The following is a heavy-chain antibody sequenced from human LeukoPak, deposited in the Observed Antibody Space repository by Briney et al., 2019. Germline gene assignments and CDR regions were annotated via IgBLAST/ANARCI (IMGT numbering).Heavy chain of an antibody. D-gene: IGHD5-18*01. CDR1: GGTFSSYA. CDR3: ARVPYSYGPFDY. Sequence: SVKVACKASGGTFSSYAISWVRQAPGQGLEWMGGIIPIFGTANYAQKFQGRVTITADESTSTAYMELSSLRSEDTAVYYCARVPYSYGPFDYWGQGTLVTVSS. V-gene: IGHV1-69*01. J-gene: IGHJ4*02. CDR2: IIPIFGTA.